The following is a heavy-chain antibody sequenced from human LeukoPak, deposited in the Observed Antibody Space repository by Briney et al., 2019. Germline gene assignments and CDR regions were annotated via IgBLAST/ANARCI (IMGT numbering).Heavy chain of an antibody. CDR1: GGSIRSSSYY. J-gene: IGHJ4*02. CDR3: ARDPPPPIGYCSGGSCYSGY. CDR2: IYYSGST. D-gene: IGHD2-15*01. V-gene: IGHV4-39*07. Sequence: KSSETLSLTCTVSGGSIRSSSYYWGWIRQPPGKGLEWIGSIYYSGSTYYNPSLKSRVTISVDTSKNQFSLKLSSVTAADTAAYYCARDPPPPIGYCSGGSCYSGYWGQGTLVTVSS.